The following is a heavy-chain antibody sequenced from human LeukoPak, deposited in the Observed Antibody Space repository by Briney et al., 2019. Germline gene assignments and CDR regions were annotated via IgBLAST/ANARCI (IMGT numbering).Heavy chain of an antibody. J-gene: IGHJ4*02. CDR1: GFTVSSSY. CDR3: ARDLYSSGWSYFDY. V-gene: IGHV3-53*01. Sequence: GGSLRLSCAASGFTVSSSYMSWVRQAPGKGLEWVSVFYSGGKTYYTDSVKGRFTISRDNSKNTLYLQMNSLRAEDTAVYYCARDLYSSGWSYFDYWGQGTLVTVSS. CDR2: FYSGGKT. D-gene: IGHD6-19*01.